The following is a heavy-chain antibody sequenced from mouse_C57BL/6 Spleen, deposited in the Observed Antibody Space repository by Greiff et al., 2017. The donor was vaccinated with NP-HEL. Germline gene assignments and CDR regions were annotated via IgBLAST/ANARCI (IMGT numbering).Heavy chain of an antibody. CDR2: IYPGDGDT. CDR3: ARHYDFYDAMDY. CDR1: GYAFSSSW. J-gene: IGHJ4*01. D-gene: IGHD2-4*01. V-gene: IGHV1-82*01. Sequence: VQLQQSGPELVKPGASVKVSCKASGYAFSSSWMNWVKQRPGKGLEWIGRIYPGDGDTNYNGKFKGKATLTAYKSSSTAYMQLSSLTSEDSAVYFCARHYDFYDAMDYWGQGTSGTVSS.